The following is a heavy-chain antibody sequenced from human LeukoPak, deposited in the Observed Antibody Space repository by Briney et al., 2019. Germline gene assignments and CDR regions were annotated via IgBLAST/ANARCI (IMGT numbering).Heavy chain of an antibody. Sequence: GASVKVSCKASGYTFTGYYMHWVRQAPGQGLEWMGWINPNSGGTNYAQKFQGRVTMTRDTSISTAYMELSRLRSDDTAVYYCARDLFRPRTMVRGQTITMIAYWGQGTLVTVSS. V-gene: IGHV1-2*02. CDR3: ARDLFRPRTMVRGQTITMIAY. D-gene: IGHD3-10*01. J-gene: IGHJ4*02. CDR2: INPNSGGT. CDR1: GYTFTGYY.